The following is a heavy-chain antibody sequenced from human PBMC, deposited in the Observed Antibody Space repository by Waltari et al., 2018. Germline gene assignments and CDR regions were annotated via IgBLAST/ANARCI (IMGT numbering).Heavy chain of an antibody. CDR2: FDPEDSET. D-gene: IGHD3-10*01. V-gene: IGHV1-24*01. Sequence: QVQLVQSGAEVKKPGASVKVSCKVSGYTLTELSMHWVRQAPGKGLEWMGGFDPEDSETIYAQKFQGRVTMTEDTSTDTAYMELSSLRSEDTAVYYCATAGGLYGSGRYLWLLDYWGQGTLVTVSS. CDR1: GYTLTELS. J-gene: IGHJ4*02. CDR3: ATAGGLYGSGRYLWLLDY.